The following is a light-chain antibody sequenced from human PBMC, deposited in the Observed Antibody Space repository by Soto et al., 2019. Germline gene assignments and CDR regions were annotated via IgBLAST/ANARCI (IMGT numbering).Light chain of an antibody. CDR1: QDISDY. J-gene: IGKJ1*01. CDR2: AAS. CDR3: QQYYSYPQT. Sequence: AIRMTQSPSSFSASTGDRVTITCRASQDISDYLAWYQQKPGKAPKLLIYAASTLQSGVPSRFSGSGSGTDVTLTSRGLQSEDFATYYCQQYYSYPQTFGQVTKVEIK. V-gene: IGKV1-8*01.